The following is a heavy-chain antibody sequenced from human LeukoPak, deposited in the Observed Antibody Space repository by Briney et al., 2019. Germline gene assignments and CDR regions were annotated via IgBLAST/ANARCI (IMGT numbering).Heavy chain of an antibody. CDR3: ARVGSSGYYLVYYFDY. V-gene: IGHV4-38-2*02. CDR1: GYSISSGYY. CDR2: IYHSGST. D-gene: IGHD3-22*01. J-gene: IGHJ4*02. Sequence: SETLSLTCTVSGYSISSGYYWGWIRQPPGKGLEWIGSIYHSGSTYYNPSLKSRVTISVDTSKNQFSLKLSSVTAADAAVYYCARVGSSGYYLVYYFDYWGQGTLVTVSS.